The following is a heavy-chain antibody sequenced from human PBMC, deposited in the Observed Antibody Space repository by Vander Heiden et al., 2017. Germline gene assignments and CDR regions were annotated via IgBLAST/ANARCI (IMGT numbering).Heavy chain of an antibody. D-gene: IGHD3-3*01. J-gene: IGHJ4*02. CDR3: AKDSVKYNSPNDDFWSGYFDY. V-gene: IGHV3-9*01. CDR2: ISWNSGSI. CDR1: GFTFDDYA. Sequence: GFTFDDYAMHWVRQAPGKGLEWVSGISWNSGSIGYADSVKGRFTISRDNAKNSLYLQMNSLRAEDTALYYCAKDSVKYNSPNDDFWSGYFDYWGQGTLVTVSS.